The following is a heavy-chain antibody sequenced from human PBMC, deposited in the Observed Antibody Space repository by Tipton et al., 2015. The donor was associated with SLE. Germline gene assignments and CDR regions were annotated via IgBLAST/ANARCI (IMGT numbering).Heavy chain of an antibody. D-gene: IGHD3-3*01. CDR3: ARGDFWSGYYDWFDS. CDR1: GGSISSTSHY. V-gene: IGHV4-61*02. J-gene: IGHJ5*01. CDR2: IYISGST. Sequence: LRLSCTVSGGSISSTSHYWNWIRQPAGKGLEWIGRIYISGSTNYNPSLKSRVTISLSASKNQFSLKLSSVTAADTAVYYCARGDFWSGYYDWFDSWGQGTLVTVSS.